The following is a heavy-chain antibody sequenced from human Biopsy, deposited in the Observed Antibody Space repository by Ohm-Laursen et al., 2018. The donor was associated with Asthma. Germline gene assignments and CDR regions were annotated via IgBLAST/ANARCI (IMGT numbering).Heavy chain of an antibody. Sequence: SSVKVSCKASGDSLGSFINYAISWERQAPRQGLEWMGGLIPVLGTADYAPMFEDRVTITADESTSTAYLELTSLRFEDTAVYYCARGYSGTDRIVYYYSGMEVWGQGITVTVSS. CDR1: GDSLGSFINYA. V-gene: IGHV1-69*01. CDR3: ARGYSGTDRIVYYYSGMEV. J-gene: IGHJ6*02. D-gene: IGHD5-12*01. CDR2: LIPVLGTA.